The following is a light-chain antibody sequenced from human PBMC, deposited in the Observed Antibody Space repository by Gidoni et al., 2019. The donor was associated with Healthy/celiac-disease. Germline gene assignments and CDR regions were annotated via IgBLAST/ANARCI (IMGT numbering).Light chain of an antibody. Sequence: QSALTQPASVSGSPGQSITISCTGTSSDVGGYNYVSWYQQHPGKAPKLMIYDVSTRPSGVSNRFSGSKSGNTASLTISGLQAEDEADYYCSSYTSSMFGGGTKLTVL. CDR2: DVS. V-gene: IGLV2-14*01. J-gene: IGLJ3*02. CDR1: SSDVGGYNY. CDR3: SSYTSSM.